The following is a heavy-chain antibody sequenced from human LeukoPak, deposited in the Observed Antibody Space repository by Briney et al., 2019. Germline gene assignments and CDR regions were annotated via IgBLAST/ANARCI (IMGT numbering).Heavy chain of an antibody. J-gene: IGHJ3*02. V-gene: IGHV3-48*03. CDR1: GFTFSSYE. D-gene: IGHD7-27*01. Sequence: GGSLRLSCAASGFTFSSYEMNWVRQAPGKGLEWVSYISSSGSTIYYADSVKGRFTISRDNAKNSLYLQMNSLRDKDTAVYYCARESGPGDAFDIWGQGTMVTVSS. CDR2: ISSSGSTI. CDR3: ARESGPGDAFDI.